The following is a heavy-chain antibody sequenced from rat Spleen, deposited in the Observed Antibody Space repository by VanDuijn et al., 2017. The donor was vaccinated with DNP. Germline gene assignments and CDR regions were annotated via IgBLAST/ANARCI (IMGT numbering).Heavy chain of an antibody. CDR1: GLTFSDYA. Sequence: EVQLVESGGGLVQPGRSLKLSCAASGLTFSDYAMAWVRQAPKKGLEWVATISPSGGSTYYRDSVKGRVTISRDNAKNTLYLQVNSLRSEDTATYYCTSNPHIRTAAPFDYWGQGVMVTVSS. CDR2: ISPSGGST. J-gene: IGHJ2*01. D-gene: IGHD3-8*01. V-gene: IGHV5-17*01. CDR3: TSNPHIRTAAPFDY.